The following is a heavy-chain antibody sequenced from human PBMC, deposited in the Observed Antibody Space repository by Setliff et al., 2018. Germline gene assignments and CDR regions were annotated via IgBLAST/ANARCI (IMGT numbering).Heavy chain of an antibody. D-gene: IGHD1-1*01. J-gene: IGHJ4*02. Sequence: LSLTCTVYGGPLSGFSWNWIRQSPGGGLEWIGEIYHDGNDKYTPSVHYSPSLKSRVTISIDKSNNQFSLKLTSMTAADTAVYYCAKGGGRYHSDSWGQGILVTVSS. CDR1: GGPLSGFS. CDR3: AKGGGRYHSDS. V-gene: IGHV4-34*01. CDR2: IYHDGND.